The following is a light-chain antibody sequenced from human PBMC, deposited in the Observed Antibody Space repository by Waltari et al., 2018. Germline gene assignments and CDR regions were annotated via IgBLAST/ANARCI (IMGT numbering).Light chain of an antibody. J-gene: IGLJ2*01. CDR1: SSDVGNYKR. CDR3: SSYAGSSKGV. Sequence: QSALTQPASVSGSPGQSITISCTGTSSDVGNYKRVSWYQQHPGQAPKLMIYAVSTRPSGVSERFSGAKSGDMASLTISGLQPEDEAEYFCSSYAGSSKGVFGGGTKVTVL. CDR2: AVS. V-gene: IGLV2-23*02.